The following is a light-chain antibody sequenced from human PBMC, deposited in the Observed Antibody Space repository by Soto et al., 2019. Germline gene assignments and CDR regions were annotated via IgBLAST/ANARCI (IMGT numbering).Light chain of an antibody. CDR1: SSDVGGYNY. J-gene: IGLJ1*01. CDR2: DVT. V-gene: IGLV2-11*01. Sequence: QSVLTQPASVSGSPGQSITISCTGTSSDVGGYNYVSWYQQHPGKAPKLIIYDVTKWPSGVPDRFSGSKSGNTASLTISGLQAEDEADYYCCSYAGSYTHVFGTGTKLTVL. CDR3: CSYAGSYTHV.